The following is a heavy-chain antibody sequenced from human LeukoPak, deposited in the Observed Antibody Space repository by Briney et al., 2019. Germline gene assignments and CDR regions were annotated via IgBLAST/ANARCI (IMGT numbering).Heavy chain of an antibody. CDR2: ISYDGSNK. D-gene: IGHD2/OR15-2a*01. CDR3: AKDEYRGALYYYYMDV. Sequence: GGSLRLSCAASGFTFSSYGMHWVRQAPGKGLEWVAVISYDGSNKYYADSVKGRFTISRDNSKNTLYLQMNSLRAEDTAVYYCAKDEYRGALYYYYMDVWGKGTTVTVSS. CDR1: GFTFSSYG. V-gene: IGHV3-30*18. J-gene: IGHJ6*03.